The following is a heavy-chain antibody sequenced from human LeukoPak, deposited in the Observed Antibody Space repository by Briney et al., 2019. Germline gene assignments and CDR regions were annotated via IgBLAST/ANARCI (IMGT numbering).Heavy chain of an antibody. V-gene: IGHV4-39*01. D-gene: IGHD5-18*01. CDR2: IYYSGST. CDR3: ARHWIQLWFFDY. Sequence: SETLSLTCTVSGGSISSGGYYWSWIRQHPGKGLEWIGSIYYSGSTYYNPSLKSRVTISVDTSKNQFSLKLSSVTAADTAVYYCARHWIQLWFFDYWGQGTLVTVSS. CDR1: GGSISSGGYY. J-gene: IGHJ4*02.